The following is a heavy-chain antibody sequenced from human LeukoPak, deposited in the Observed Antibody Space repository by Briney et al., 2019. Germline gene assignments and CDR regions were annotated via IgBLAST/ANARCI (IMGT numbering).Heavy chain of an antibody. Sequence: SETLSLTCTVSGGSISSYYWSWIRQPPGKGLEWIGYIYYSGSHNYNPSLKSRVTISVDTSKHQFSLKLSSVTAADTAVYYCARGIVVVPAASWWFDPWGQGTLVTVSS. J-gene: IGHJ5*02. CDR3: ARGIVVVPAASWWFDP. V-gene: IGHV4-59*01. CDR1: GGSISSYY. CDR2: IYYSGSH. D-gene: IGHD2-2*01.